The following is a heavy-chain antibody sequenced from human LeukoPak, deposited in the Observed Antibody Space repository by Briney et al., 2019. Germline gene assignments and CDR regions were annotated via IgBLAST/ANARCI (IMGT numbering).Heavy chain of an antibody. V-gene: IGHV4-59*01. D-gene: IGHD6-13*01. J-gene: IGHJ4*02. CDR1: GDSISSYY. Sequence: SETLSPTCTVSGDSISSYYSSWIRQPPGKGLEWIGYIYHSGSTNYNPSLKSRVTISADTSKDQFSLKLASVTAADTAVYYCATGYSSTWYYFDHWGRGPLDTVSS. CDR3: ATGYSSTWYYFDH. CDR2: IYHSGST.